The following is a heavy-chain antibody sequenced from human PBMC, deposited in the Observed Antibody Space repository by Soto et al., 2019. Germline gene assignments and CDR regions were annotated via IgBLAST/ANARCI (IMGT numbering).Heavy chain of an antibody. CDR2: IRAYNGNT. CDR1: GYTFTSYG. Sequence: QVQLVQSGAEVKKPGASVKVSCKASGYTFTSYGISWVRQAPGQGLEWMGWIRAYNGNTNYPQKLRGRVTMTTDTATSTVYLELRSLRSDEPAGYYCAREGPPRLNWGQGTLVTVSS. V-gene: IGHV1-18*01. J-gene: IGHJ4*02. CDR3: AREGPPRLN.